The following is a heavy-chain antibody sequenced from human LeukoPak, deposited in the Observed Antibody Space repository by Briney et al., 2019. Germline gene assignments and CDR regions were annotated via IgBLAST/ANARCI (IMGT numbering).Heavy chain of an antibody. Sequence: GGSLRLSCAASGLTFSSYWMSWVRQAPGKGLEWVANIKQDGSEKYYVDSVKGRFTISRDNAKNSLYLQMNSLRAEDTAVYYCARDLSRGYSSGWYGAFDIWGQGTMVTVSS. CDR1: GLTFSSYW. CDR3: ARDLSRGYSSGWYGAFDI. V-gene: IGHV3-7*01. D-gene: IGHD6-19*01. J-gene: IGHJ3*02. CDR2: IKQDGSEK.